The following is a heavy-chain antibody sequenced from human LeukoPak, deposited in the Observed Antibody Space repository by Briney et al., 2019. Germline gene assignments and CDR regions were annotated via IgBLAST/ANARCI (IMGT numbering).Heavy chain of an antibody. D-gene: IGHD2-15*01. CDR2: IIPIFGTA. Sequence: SVKVSCKASGGTFGSYAISWVRQAPGQGLEWMGGIIPIFGTANYAQKFQGRVTITTDESTSTAYMELSSLRSEDTAVYYCARDRCSGGSCYQVTGGYWGQGTLVTVSS. J-gene: IGHJ4*02. CDR3: ARDRCSGGSCYQVTGGY. CDR1: GGTFGSYA. V-gene: IGHV1-69*05.